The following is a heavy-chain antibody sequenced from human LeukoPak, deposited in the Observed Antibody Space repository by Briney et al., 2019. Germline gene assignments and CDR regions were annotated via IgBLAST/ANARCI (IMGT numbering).Heavy chain of an antibody. J-gene: IGHJ4*02. CDR3: AKERLGGNYGDYAVDY. Sequence: GGSLRLSCAASGFTFTSYAMSRVRQAPGKGLEWVSSVSGSGDGTYYAHSVKGRFTISRDNSKKTLDLHMDSLRAEDTAVYYCAKERLGGNYGDYAVDYWGQGTMVTVSS. CDR1: GFTFTSYA. V-gene: IGHV3-23*01. CDR2: VSGSGDGT. D-gene: IGHD4-17*01.